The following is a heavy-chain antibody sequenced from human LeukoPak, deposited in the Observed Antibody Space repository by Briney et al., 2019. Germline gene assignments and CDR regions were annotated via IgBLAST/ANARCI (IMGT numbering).Heavy chain of an antibody. V-gene: IGHV1-2*02. J-gene: IGHJ4*02. CDR3: AREPPRGRGSYYFDY. CDR1: GYTFTGYY. D-gene: IGHD3-10*01. CDR2: INPNSGAT. Sequence: GASVTVSCKPSGYTFTGYYMHWVRQAPGQGLEWMGWINPNSGATNYAQKFQGRVTVTRDTSINTAYMELSRLRSDDTAVYYCAREPPRGRGSYYFDYWGQGTLVTVSS.